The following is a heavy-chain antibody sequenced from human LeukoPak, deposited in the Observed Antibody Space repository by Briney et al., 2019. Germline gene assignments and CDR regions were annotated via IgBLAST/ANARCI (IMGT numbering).Heavy chain of an antibody. CDR2: ISWNSSSI. Sequence: GRSLRLSCAASGFTFDDYAMHWVRQAPGKGLEWVSGISWNSSSIGYADSVKGRFTISRDNAKNSLYLQMNSLRAEDTALYYCAKLSNPSNWYYGDAGTGLYYFDYWGQGTLVTVSS. D-gene: IGHD4-17*01. CDR1: GFTFDDYA. J-gene: IGHJ4*02. CDR3: AKLSNPSNWYYGDAGTGLYYFDY. V-gene: IGHV3-9*01.